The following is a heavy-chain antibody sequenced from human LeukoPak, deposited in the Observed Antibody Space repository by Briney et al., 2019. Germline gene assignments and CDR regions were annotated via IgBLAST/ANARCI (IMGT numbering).Heavy chain of an antibody. CDR2: ITTDNGNT. Sequence: GASVKVSCKASGYIFTRFTVHWVRQAPGQGLEWMGWITTDNGNTKYSQNFQDRVIMTADTSANIAHMELSSLRSEDTAVYYCARVGQGLSSGWYWGVLQYYFDYWGQGTLVTVSS. V-gene: IGHV1-3*04. CDR3: ARVGQGLSSGWYWGVLQYYFDY. J-gene: IGHJ4*02. CDR1: GYIFTRFT. D-gene: IGHD6-19*01.